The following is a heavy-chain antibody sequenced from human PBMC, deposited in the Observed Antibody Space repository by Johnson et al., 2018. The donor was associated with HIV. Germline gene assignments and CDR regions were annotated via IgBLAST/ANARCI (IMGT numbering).Heavy chain of an antibody. CDR3: ARISGWSLADDFDI. Sequence: QVQLVESGGGVVQPGRSLRLSCAASGFTFSSYAMHWVRQAPGKGLEWVAVIWYDGSNKYYADSVKGRFTISRDNSKNTLYLQMNSLRAEDTAVYYCARISGWSLADDFDIWGQGTMVTVSS. V-gene: IGHV3-33*08. J-gene: IGHJ3*02. CDR1: GFTFSSYA. D-gene: IGHD6-19*01. CDR2: IWYDGSNK.